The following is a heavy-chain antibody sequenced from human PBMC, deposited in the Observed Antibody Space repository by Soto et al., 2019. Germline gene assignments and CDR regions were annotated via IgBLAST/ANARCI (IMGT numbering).Heavy chain of an antibody. Sequence: SETLSLTCAVSGGCISSSGYSWSWIRQPPGKGLEWIGYFYPSGSTYYNPSLKSRVTISVDRSKSHFCVKLTSVTAADTAVYYCARGDFYDGNFDYSGQGTLVTVSS. CDR2: FYPSGST. V-gene: IGHV4-30-2*01. D-gene: IGHD3-22*01. CDR3: ARGDFYDGNFDY. J-gene: IGHJ4*02. CDR1: GGCISSSGYS.